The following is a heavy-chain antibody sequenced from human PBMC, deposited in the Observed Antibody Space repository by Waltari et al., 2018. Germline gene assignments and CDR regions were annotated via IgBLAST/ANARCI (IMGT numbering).Heavy chain of an antibody. CDR2: AYYRSTWSN. D-gene: IGHD3-10*01. J-gene: IGHJ3*01. CDR1: GDNVSRNGAA. CDR3: ASGRDSAFDV. V-gene: IGHV6-1*01. Sequence: QLQLRQSGPGLMKPSQTLSLTCATSGDNVSRNGAAWNWIRQSPSRGLEWLGRAYYRSTWSNDYAVSVKGRITIYPDTSKNQFSLQLNSVTPEDTAVYYCASGRDSAFDVWGQGTLVTVSS.